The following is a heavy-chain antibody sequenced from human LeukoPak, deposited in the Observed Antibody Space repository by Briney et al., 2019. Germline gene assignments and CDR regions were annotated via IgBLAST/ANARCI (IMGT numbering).Heavy chain of an antibody. D-gene: IGHD2/OR15-2a*01. CDR2: ISTYNDYT. CDR3: VRVRDSTLYLPYYFDY. J-gene: IGHJ4*02. V-gene: IGHV1-18*04. CDR1: GYTFTSYA. Sequence: ASVKVSCKASGYTFTSYAISWVRQAPGQGLEWMGWISTYNDYTNYAQKLQGRVTMTTDTSTSTAYMELRSLRPDDTAVYYCVRVRDSTLYLPYYFDYWGQGTLVTVSS.